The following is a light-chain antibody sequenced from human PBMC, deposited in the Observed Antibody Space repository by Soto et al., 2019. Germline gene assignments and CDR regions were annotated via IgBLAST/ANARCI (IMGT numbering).Light chain of an antibody. J-gene: IGKJ1*01. CDR2: GAS. CDR1: QSVSSS. V-gene: IGKV3-20*01. CDR3: QQYGSSVWT. Sequence: SQSPATLSVSTGERATLSCRASQSVSSSLAWYQQKPGQAPRLLIYGASTRATGIPDRFSGSGSGTDFTLTISRLEPEDFAVYYCQQYGSSVWTFGQGTKV.